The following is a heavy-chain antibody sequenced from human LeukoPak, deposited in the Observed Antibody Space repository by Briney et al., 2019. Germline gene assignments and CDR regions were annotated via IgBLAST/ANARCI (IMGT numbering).Heavy chain of an antibody. CDR3: ATLIGYSNWFDP. Sequence: SETLSLTCTVSGGSISSASYYWSWIRQPAGKGLEWIGRIYTSGSTNYNPSLKSRVTISVDTSKNQFSLKLSSVTAADTAVYYCATLIGYSNWFDPWGQGTLVTVSS. J-gene: IGHJ5*02. V-gene: IGHV4-61*02. CDR2: IYTSGST. CDR1: GGSISSASYY. D-gene: IGHD1-26*01.